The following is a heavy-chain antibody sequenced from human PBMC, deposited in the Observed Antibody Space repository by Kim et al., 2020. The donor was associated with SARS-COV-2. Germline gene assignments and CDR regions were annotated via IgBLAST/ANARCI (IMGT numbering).Heavy chain of an antibody. CDR3: SHLGGEGYNPRGY. V-gene: IGHV3-73*01. CDR1: GFTFSDSA. CDR2: IRTKANNYAT. J-gene: IGHJ4*02. D-gene: IGHD5-12*01. Sequence: GGSLRLSCAASGFTFSDSAMHWVRQASGKGLEWVGRIRTKANNYATAYAESVKGRFTISRDDSKNTAYLQMNNLRSEDTAVYYCSHLGGEGYNPRGYWGQGTLVTVSS.